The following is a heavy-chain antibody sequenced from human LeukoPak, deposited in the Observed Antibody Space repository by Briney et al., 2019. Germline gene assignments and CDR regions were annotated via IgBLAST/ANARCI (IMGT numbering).Heavy chain of an antibody. CDR1: GGSFSGYY. V-gene: IGHV4-34*01. Sequence: PSETLSLTCAVYGGSFSGYYWSWIRQPPGKGLEWIGEINHSGSTNYNPSLKSRVTISVDTSKNQSSLKLSSVTAADTAVYYCARSGKFSGYTYFQHWGQGTLVTVSS. CDR3: ARSGKFSGYTYFQH. D-gene: IGHD3-22*01. CDR2: INHSGST. J-gene: IGHJ1*01.